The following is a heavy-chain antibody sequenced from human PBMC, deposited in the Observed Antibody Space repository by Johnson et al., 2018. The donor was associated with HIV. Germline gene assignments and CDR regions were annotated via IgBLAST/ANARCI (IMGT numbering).Heavy chain of an antibody. J-gene: IGHJ3*02. Sequence: VQLVESGGGLVQPGGSLRLSCAASGFTFSSYAMSWVRQAPGKGLEWVSAISGSGGSPYYADSVKGRFTISRDKSKNTLYLQMNSLRAEDTAVYYCAKVLDLVVVVAANLGAFDIWGQGTMVTVS. CDR3: AKVLDLVVVVAANLGAFDI. D-gene: IGHD2-15*01. V-gene: IGHV3-23*04. CDR1: GFTFSSYA. CDR2: ISGSGGSP.